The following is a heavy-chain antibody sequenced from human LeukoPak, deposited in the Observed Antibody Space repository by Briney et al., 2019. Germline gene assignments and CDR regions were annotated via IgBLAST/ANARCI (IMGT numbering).Heavy chain of an antibody. CDR2: IYSSGNT. CDR3: ARVALITIHENDAFDI. CDR1: GGSIISNRHY. J-gene: IGHJ3*02. D-gene: IGHD3-3*01. V-gene: IGHV4-61*09. Sequence: PSETLSLTCTVSGGSIISNRHYWSWIRQPAGKGLEWIGHIYSSGNTKYNPSLKSRLTMSIDSSKNLFSLILTSVTAADTAVYYCARVALITIHENDAFDIWGQGTVVTVSS.